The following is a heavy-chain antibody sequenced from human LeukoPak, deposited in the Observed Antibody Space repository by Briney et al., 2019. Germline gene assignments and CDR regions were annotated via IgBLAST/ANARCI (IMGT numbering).Heavy chain of an antibody. CDR3: ARGSAPGTGPPSLDS. Sequence: GGSLRLSCAASGFTFSSYGMHWVRQAPGKGLEWVAFIRYDGSNKYYADSVKGRFTISRDNSKNTLYLQMNSLRAEDTAVYYCARGSAPGTGPPSLDSWGQGTLVTVSS. J-gene: IGHJ4*02. CDR1: GFTFSSYG. CDR2: IRYDGSNK. D-gene: IGHD6-13*01. V-gene: IGHV3-30*02.